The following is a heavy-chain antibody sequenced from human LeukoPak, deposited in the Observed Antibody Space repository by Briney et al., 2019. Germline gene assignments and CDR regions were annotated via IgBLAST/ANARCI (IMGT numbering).Heavy chain of an antibody. CDR2: VYPSGNT. J-gene: IGHJ5*02. Sequence: PSGTLSLTCAVSGGSISSSNWWSWVRQPPGQGHEWIGEVYPSGNTNYNLSLKSRVTISVDKSKNQFSLNLTSVTAADTAVYYCAKGIPSRNWFDPWGQGTLVTVSS. V-gene: IGHV4-4*02. CDR1: GGSISSSNW. CDR3: AKGIPSRNWFDP. D-gene: IGHD6-13*01.